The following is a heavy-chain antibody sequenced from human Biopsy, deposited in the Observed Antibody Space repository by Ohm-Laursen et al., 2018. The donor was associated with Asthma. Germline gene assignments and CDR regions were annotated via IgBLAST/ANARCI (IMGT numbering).Heavy chain of an antibody. CDR2: AFHSGTT. J-gene: IGHJ6*02. D-gene: IGHD5-24*01. V-gene: IGHV4-30-4*01. CDR3: ARVAVYGDIFFAIDV. CDR1: RDYVRTYDYR. Sequence: TLSLTCIVSRDYVRTYDYRWAWIRQPPGKGLEWLGSAFHSGTTDYTPSVARRLSISVDTTRNQFSLTLSSVTAADTAVYFCARVAVYGDIFFAIDVWGQGTTVSVSS.